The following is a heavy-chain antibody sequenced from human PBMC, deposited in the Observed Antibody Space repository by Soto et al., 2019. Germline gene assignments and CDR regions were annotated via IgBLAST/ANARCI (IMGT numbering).Heavy chain of an antibody. CDR2: IYWDDDK. Sequence: QITLKESGPTLVKPTQTLTLTCTFSGFSLSSNGVGVGWIRQPPGKALEWLALIYWDDDKRYSPSLKSSLTITKDTCKSQVVLTLTKVDTVDTATYYCARGGWTTYYSPFFDSWGQGTLVTVS. CDR1: GFSLSSNGVG. CDR3: ARGGWTTYYSPFFDS. D-gene: IGHD3-10*01. V-gene: IGHV2-5*02. J-gene: IGHJ4*02.